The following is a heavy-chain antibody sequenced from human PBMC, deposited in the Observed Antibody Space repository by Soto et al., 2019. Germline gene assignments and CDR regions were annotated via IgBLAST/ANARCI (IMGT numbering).Heavy chain of an antibody. CDR2: IYYSGST. CDR3: ARVRRRDDSYYFDY. CDR1: GGSISSGGYY. Sequence: KTSETLSLTCTVSGGSISSGGYYWSWIRQHPGKGLEWIGYIYYSGSTYYNPSLKSRVTISVDTSKNQFSLKLSSVTAADTAVYYCARVRRRDDSYYFDYWGQGTLVTVSS. V-gene: IGHV4-31*03. J-gene: IGHJ4*02. D-gene: IGHD3-16*01.